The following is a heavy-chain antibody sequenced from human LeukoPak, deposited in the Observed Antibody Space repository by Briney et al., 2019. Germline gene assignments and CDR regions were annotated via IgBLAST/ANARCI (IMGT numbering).Heavy chain of an antibody. CDR1: GGTFSSYA. CDR3: ARATYDSSVS. J-gene: IGHJ4*02. Sequence: ASVKVSCKASGGTFSSYAISWVRQAPGQGLERMGGIIPIFGTANYAQKFQGRVTITRDTSASTAYMELSSLRSEDTAVYYCARATYDSSVSWGQGTLVTVSS. CDR2: IIPIFGTA. V-gene: IGHV1-69*05. D-gene: IGHD3-22*01.